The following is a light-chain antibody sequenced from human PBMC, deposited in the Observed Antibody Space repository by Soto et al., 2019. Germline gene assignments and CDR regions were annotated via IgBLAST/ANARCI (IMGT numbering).Light chain of an antibody. V-gene: IGKV3-15*01. J-gene: IGKJ5*01. CDR3: QQYNSYSPWT. CDR2: GAS. CDR1: QSVSSN. Sequence: EIVMTQSPATLSVSPGERATLSCRASQSVSSNLAWYQQKPGQAPRLLIYGASTRATGIPARFSGSGSGTEFTLTISSLQPDDFATYYCQQYNSYSPWTFGQGTRLEI.